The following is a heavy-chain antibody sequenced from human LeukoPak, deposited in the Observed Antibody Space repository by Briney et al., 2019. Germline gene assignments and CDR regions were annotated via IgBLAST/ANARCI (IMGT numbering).Heavy chain of an antibody. CDR3: ATRILGYGDYFDY. J-gene: IGHJ4*02. Sequence: GASVKVSCKASGYTFTSHGISWVRQAPGQGPEWMGWISAYNGNTNYAQKLQGRVTMTTDTSTSTAYMELRSLRSDDTAVYYCATRILGYGDYFDYWGQGTLVTVSS. V-gene: IGHV1-18*01. CDR2: ISAYNGNT. D-gene: IGHD4-17*01. CDR1: GYTFTSHG.